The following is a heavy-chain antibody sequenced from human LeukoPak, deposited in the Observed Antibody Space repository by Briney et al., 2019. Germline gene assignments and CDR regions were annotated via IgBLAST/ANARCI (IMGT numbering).Heavy chain of an antibody. CDR2: INPNSGGT. V-gene: IGHV1-2*02. D-gene: IGHD2-2*01. CDR3: ARAKYCSSTSCPRVNWFDP. CDR1: GYTFTGYY. J-gene: IGHJ5*02. Sequence: ASVKVSCKASGYTFTGYYMHWVRQAPGQGLEWMGWINPNSGGTNYAQKFQGRVTMTRDTSIGTAYMELSGLRSDDTAVYYCARAKYCSSTSCPRVNWFDPWGQGTLVTVSS.